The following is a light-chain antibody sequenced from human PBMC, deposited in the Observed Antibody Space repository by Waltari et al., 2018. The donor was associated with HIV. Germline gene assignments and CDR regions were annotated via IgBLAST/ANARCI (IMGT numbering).Light chain of an antibody. Sequence: QSALTQPASVSGSPGQSITISCTGTSSDVGNYNYVSWYQQHPGKAPTLMLYDVSKRPSGVSNRFSGSKSGNTASLTISGLQAEDEADYYCCSYAGSSTFVFGTGTKVTVL. V-gene: IGLV2-23*02. CDR3: CSYAGSSTFV. CDR1: SSDVGNYNY. J-gene: IGLJ1*01. CDR2: DVS.